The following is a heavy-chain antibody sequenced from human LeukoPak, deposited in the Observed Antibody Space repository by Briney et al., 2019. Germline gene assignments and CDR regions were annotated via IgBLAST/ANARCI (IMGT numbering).Heavy chain of an antibody. V-gene: IGHV3-74*01. D-gene: IGHD3-3*01. CDR1: GFDFSSNW. J-gene: IGHJ4*02. CDR3: AKDHYWSIDY. CDR2: IKGDGIST. Sequence: GGTLRLSCAASGFDFSSNWMHWVRHAPGQGLVWVSRIKGDGISTNYADSVKGRFTISRDIAKNTLYLQMNSLRAEDTGVYYCAKDHYWSIDYWGRGTLVTVSS.